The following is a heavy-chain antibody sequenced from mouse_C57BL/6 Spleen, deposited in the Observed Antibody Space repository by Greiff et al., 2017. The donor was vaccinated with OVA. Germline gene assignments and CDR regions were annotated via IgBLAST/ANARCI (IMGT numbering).Heavy chain of an antibody. Sequence: QVQLQQSGPELVKPGASVKISCKASGYAFSSSWMNWVKQRPGKGLEWIGRIYPGDGDTHYNGKFKGKATLHADESSSTAYMQLSSLTSEDSAVYFCARNDYDGDYYAMDYWGQGTSVTVSS. D-gene: IGHD2-4*01. J-gene: IGHJ4*01. CDR1: GYAFSSSW. V-gene: IGHV1-82*01. CDR2: IYPGDGDT. CDR3: ARNDYDGDYYAMDY.